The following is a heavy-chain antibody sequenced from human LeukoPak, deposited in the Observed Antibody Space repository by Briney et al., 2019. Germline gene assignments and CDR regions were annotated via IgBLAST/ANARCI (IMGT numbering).Heavy chain of an antibody. CDR3: ARSLQYLGYYYGMDV. J-gene: IGHJ6*02. CDR2: INHSGST. D-gene: IGHD4-11*01. Sequence: SETLSLTCAVYGGSFSGYYWSWIRQPPVKGLEWIGEINHSGSTNYNPSLKSRVTISVDTSKNQFSLKLSSVTAADTAVYYCARSLQYLGYYYGMDVWGQGTTVTVSS. CDR1: GGSFSGYY. V-gene: IGHV4-34*01.